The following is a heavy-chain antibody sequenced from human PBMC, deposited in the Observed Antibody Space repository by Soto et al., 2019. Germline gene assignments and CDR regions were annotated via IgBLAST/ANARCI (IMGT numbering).Heavy chain of an antibody. Sequence: ETLSLTCTVSVGSISSSSYYWGWILQPPGKGLEWIGSIYYSGSTYYNPSLKSRVTISVDTSKNQFSLKLSSVTAADTAVYYCARQKAVAGTPKYWGQGTLVTVSS. CDR2: IYYSGST. CDR1: VGSISSSSYY. V-gene: IGHV4-39*01. D-gene: IGHD6-19*01. CDR3: ARQKAVAGTPKY. J-gene: IGHJ4*02.